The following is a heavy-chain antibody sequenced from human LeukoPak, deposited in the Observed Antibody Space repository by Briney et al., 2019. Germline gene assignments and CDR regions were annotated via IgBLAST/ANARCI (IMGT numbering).Heavy chain of an antibody. CDR1: GYTFTGYY. Sequence: ASVKVSCKASGYTFTGYYMHWVRQAPGQGLEWMGWINPNSGGTNYAQKFQGWVTMTRDTSISTAYMELSRLRSDDTAVYYCARSTPLSDSSGYYFGYFDYWGQGTLVTVSS. D-gene: IGHD3-22*01. CDR3: ARSTPLSDSSGYYFGYFDY. J-gene: IGHJ4*02. V-gene: IGHV1-2*04. CDR2: INPNSGGT.